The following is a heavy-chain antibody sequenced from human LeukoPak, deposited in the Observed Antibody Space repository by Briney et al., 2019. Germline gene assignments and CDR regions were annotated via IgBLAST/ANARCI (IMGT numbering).Heavy chain of an antibody. CDR3: ARGGIDSGPLGYCSGGSCYLDY. CDR1: GGTFSSYA. V-gene: IGHV1-69*05. D-gene: IGHD2-15*01. Sequence: GASVKVSCKAFGGTFSSYAISWVRQAPGQGLELMGGIIPIFGTANYAQKFQGRVTITTDESTSTAYMELSSLRSEDAAVYYCARGGIDSGPLGYCSGGSCYLDYWGQGTLVTLSS. CDR2: IIPIFGTA. J-gene: IGHJ4*02.